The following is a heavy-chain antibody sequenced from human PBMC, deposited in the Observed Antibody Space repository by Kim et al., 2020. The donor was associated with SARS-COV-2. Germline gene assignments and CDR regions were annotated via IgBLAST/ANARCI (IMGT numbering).Heavy chain of an antibody. Sequence: SVKVSCKASGGTFSSYAISWVRQAPGQGLEWMGGIIPIFGTANYAQKFQGRVTITADESMSTAYMELSSLRSEDTAVYYCARPYCSGGSCYGPAFDIWGQGTMVTVSS. CDR1: GGTFSSYA. D-gene: IGHD2-15*01. J-gene: IGHJ3*02. CDR2: IIPIFGTA. CDR3: ARPYCSGGSCYGPAFDI. V-gene: IGHV1-69*13.